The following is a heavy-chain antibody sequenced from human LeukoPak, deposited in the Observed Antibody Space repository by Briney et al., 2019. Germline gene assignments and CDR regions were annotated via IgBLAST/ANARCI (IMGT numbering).Heavy chain of an antibody. CDR3: ARAHLSRVDTAMVPGY. CDR2: INPNSGGT. Sequence: AASVKVSCKASGYTFTGYYMHWVRQAPGQGLEWMGWINPNSGGTNYAQKFQGRVTMTRDTSISTAYMELSRLRSDDTAVYYCARAHLSRVDTAMVPGYWGQGTLVTVSS. J-gene: IGHJ4*02. V-gene: IGHV1-2*02. CDR1: GYTFTGYY. D-gene: IGHD5-18*01.